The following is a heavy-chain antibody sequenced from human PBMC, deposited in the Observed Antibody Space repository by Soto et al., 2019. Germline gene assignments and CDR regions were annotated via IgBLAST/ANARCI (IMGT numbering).Heavy chain of an antibody. CDR3: ARDGGYDFWSGPYYYYGMDV. J-gene: IGHJ6*02. CDR1: GGTFSSYS. CDR2: IIPTLGTA. D-gene: IGHD3-3*01. Sequence: SVKVSCKGSGGTFSSYSISWVRQAPGQRLEWRGGIIPTLGTANYAQKFQGRVTITADESKSTAYMELSSLRSEDTAVYYCARDGGYDFWSGPYYYYGMDVWGQGTTVTVSS. V-gene: IGHV1-69*13.